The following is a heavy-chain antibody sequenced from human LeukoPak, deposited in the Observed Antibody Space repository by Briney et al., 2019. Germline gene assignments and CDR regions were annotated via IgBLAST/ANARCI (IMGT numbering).Heavy chain of an antibody. CDR3: ARETDYSGSSTFDY. J-gene: IGHJ4*02. Sequence: PSETLSLTCTVSGGSMSSGGYYWSWLRQHPGKGLEWIGYIYYSGSTYYNPSLKSRVTISVDTSKNQFSLKLSSVTAADTAVYYCARETDYSGSSTFDYWGQGTLVTVSS. D-gene: IGHD1-26*01. V-gene: IGHV4-31*03. CDR1: GGSMSSGGYY. CDR2: IYYSGST.